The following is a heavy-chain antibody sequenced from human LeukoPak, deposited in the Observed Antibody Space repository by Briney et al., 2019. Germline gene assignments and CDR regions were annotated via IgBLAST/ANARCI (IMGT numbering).Heavy chain of an antibody. CDR1: GGSISSGGHY. Sequence: PSETLSLTCTVSGGSISSGGHYWTWIRQRPGKGLEWIGFINYSGSTYYDPSLKSRVSISLDTSQNQFSLRLSSVTAADTAVYYCARDEAIFGAGYYYGMDVWGQGTTVTVSS. V-gene: IGHV4-31*03. CDR2: INYSGST. CDR3: ARDEAIFGAGYYYGMDV. D-gene: IGHD3-3*01. J-gene: IGHJ6*02.